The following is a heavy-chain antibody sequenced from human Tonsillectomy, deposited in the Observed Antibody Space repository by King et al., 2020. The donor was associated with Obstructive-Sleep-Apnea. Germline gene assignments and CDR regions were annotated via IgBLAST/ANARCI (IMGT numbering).Heavy chain of an antibody. CDR3: ATDYYSSGDDAFDI. Sequence: VQLVESGGGLVQPGGSLRLSCAASGFTFSSYWMHWVRQAPGKGLVWVSRINIDGSSTSYADSVKGRFTISRDNAKNTLYLQMNSLRAEDTAVYYCATDYYSSGDDAFDIWGQGTMVTVSS. J-gene: IGHJ3*02. V-gene: IGHV3-74*01. CDR2: INIDGSST. D-gene: IGHD2-21*01. CDR1: GFTFSSYW.